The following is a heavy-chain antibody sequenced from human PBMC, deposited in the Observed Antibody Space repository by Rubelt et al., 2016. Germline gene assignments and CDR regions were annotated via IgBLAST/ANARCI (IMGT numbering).Heavy chain of an antibody. Sequence: CATSGFTFSDYAMSWVRQAPGKGLEWVGNINPDGGEQNYVDSVRGRFTISRDNTKNSLYVEMNSLRAEDTAVYYCARKRAPGHGMDVWGQGTTVTVSS. D-gene: IGHD1-14*01. CDR3: ARKRAPGHGMDV. CDR2: INPDGGEQ. CDR1: GFTFSDYA. J-gene: IGHJ6*02. V-gene: IGHV3-7*01.